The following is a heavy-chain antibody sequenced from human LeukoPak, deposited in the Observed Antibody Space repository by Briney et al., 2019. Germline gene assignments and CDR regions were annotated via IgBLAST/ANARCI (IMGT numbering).Heavy chain of an antibody. CDR3: ARDLGYGALDP. CDR1: GFTFSSYS. Sequence: GGSLRLSCATSGFTFSSYSMHWVRQPPGRGLEWVSSISSSSNYIYDADSVKGRFTISRDNAKKSLYLQMNSLRAEDTAVYYCARDLGYGALDPWGQGTLVTVSS. D-gene: IGHD4-17*01. CDR2: ISSSSNYI. J-gene: IGHJ5*02. V-gene: IGHV3-21*01.